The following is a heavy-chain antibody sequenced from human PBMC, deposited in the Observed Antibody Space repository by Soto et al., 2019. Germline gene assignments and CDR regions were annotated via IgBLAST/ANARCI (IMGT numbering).Heavy chain of an antibody. V-gene: IGHV3-30-3*01. D-gene: IGHD6-19*01. J-gene: IGHJ5*02. CDR2: ISYDGSNK. CDR1: GFTFSSYA. CDR3: AKDVLSQWLPRGWFDP. Sequence: GGSLRLSCAASGFTFSSYAMHWVRQAPGKGLGWVAVISYDGSNKYYADSVKGRFTISRDNSKNTLYLQMNSLRAEDTAVYYCAKDVLSQWLPRGWFDPWGQGTLVTVSS.